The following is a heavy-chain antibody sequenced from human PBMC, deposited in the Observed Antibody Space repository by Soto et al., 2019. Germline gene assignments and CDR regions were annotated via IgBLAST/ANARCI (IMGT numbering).Heavy chain of an antibody. CDR3: VKREEAGFYYGSGTST. D-gene: IGHD3-10*01. Sequence: GGSLRLSCSASGFTFSNYAMHWVRQAPGKGLDFVSLISSNGGSTYYADSVKGRFTISRDNSKNTLYLQMNSLRPEDTAVYYCVKREEAGFYYGSGTSTWGQGTLVTVSS. V-gene: IGHV3-64D*08. CDR2: ISSNGGST. CDR1: GFTFSNYA. J-gene: IGHJ4*02.